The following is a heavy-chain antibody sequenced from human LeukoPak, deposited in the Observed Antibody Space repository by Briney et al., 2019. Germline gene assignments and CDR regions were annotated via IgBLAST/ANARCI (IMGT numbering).Heavy chain of an antibody. CDR1: GFTFTSSA. CDR2: IVVGSGNT. D-gene: IGHD3-22*01. V-gene: IGHV1-58*02. Sequence: SVKVSCKASGFTFTSSAMQWVRQARGQRLEWIGWIVVGSGNTNCAQKFQERVTITRDMSTSTAYMELSSLRSEDTAVYYCAADKKSSGFDDAFDIWGQGTMVTVSS. J-gene: IGHJ3*02. CDR3: AADKKSSGFDDAFDI.